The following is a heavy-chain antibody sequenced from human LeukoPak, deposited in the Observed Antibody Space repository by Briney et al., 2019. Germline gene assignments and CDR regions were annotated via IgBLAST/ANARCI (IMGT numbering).Heavy chain of an antibody. Sequence: GASVKVPCKASGYTFTSYGISWVRQAPGQGLEWMGWISAYNGNTNYAQKLQGRVTMTTDTSTSTAYMELRSLRSDDTAVYYCARDLRSQLLYGHWYWFDPWGQGTLVTVSS. CDR1: GYTFTSYG. D-gene: IGHD2-2*02. CDR2: ISAYNGNT. V-gene: IGHV1-18*01. CDR3: ARDLRSQLLYGHWYWFDP. J-gene: IGHJ5*02.